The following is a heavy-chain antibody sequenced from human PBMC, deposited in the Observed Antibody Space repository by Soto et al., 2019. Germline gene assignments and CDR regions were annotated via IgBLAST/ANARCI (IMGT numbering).Heavy chain of an antibody. J-gene: IGHJ5*02. Sequence: SETLSLTCAVYGGSFSGYYWSWIRQPPGKGLEWIGEIYYSGSTNYNPSLKSRVTISVDTSKNQFSLKLSSVTAADTAVYYCARDYTSPSGYDVNWFDPWGQGTLVTVSS. V-gene: IGHV4-34*01. D-gene: IGHD5-12*01. CDR3: ARDYTSPSGYDVNWFDP. CDR1: GGSFSGYY. CDR2: IYYSGST.